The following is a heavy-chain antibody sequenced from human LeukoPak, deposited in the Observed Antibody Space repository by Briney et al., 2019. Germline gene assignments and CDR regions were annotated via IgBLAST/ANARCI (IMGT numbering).Heavy chain of an antibody. D-gene: IGHD3-22*01. CDR3: ARDSYDSSGYYYIGDDY. Sequence: SVKVSCKASGGTFSSYAISWVRQAPGQGLEWMGRIIPIFGTANYAQKFQGRVTITTDESTSTAYMELSSLRSEDTAVYYCARDSYDSSGYYYIGDDYWGQGTLVTVSS. CDR1: GGTFSSYA. V-gene: IGHV1-69*05. CDR2: IIPIFGTA. J-gene: IGHJ4*02.